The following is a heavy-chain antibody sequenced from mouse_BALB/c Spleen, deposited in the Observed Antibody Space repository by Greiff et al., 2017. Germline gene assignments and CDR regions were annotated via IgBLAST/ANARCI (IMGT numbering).Heavy chain of an antibody. V-gene: IGHV5-17*02. J-gene: IGHJ2*01. CDR3: ARSSRSYFDY. Sequence: EVKLVESGGGLVQPGGSRKLSCAASGFTFSSFGMHWVRQAPEKGLEWVAYISSGSSTIYYADTVKGRFTISRDNPKNTLFLQMTSLRSEDTAMYYCARSSRSYFDYWGQGTTLTVSS. CDR1: GFTFSSFG. CDR2: ISSGSSTI.